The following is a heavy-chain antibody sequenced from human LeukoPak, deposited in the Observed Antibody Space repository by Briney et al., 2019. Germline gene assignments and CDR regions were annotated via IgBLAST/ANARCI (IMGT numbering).Heavy chain of an antibody. CDR3: ARHAHSYGLDY. Sequence: SETLSLTCNVSGDSVSRNIYYWGWMRQPPGKGPEWIGSIYHFGSAFYNSALKSRVTMSVDTSKNQFSLRLNSVTAADTAVHYCARHAHSYGLDYWGQGTLVTVSS. V-gene: IGHV4-39*01. CDR1: GDSVSRNIYY. J-gene: IGHJ4*02. CDR2: IYHFGSA. D-gene: IGHD5-18*01.